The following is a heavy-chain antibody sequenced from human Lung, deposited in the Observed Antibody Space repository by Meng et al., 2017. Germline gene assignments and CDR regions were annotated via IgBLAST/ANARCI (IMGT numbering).Heavy chain of an antibody. V-gene: IGHV1-2*06. CDR3: ARENVGDGGYDFDF. D-gene: IGHD5-12*01. J-gene: IGHJ4*02. CDR2: INPNSGGT. CDR1: GYTFTDYY. Sequence: QVQPVQSGAEVKKPGASVKVLCKASGYTFTDYYIHWVRQAPGQGLEWMGRINPNSGGTNYVQKFQGRVTMTRGTSISTAYMELTRLRSDDTAIYYCARENVGDGGYDFDFWGRGTLVTVSS.